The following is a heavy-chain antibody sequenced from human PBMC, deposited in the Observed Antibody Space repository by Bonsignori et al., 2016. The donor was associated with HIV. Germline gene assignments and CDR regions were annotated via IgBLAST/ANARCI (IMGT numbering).Heavy chain of an antibody. D-gene: IGHD7-27*01. CDR1: GFTFSSYS. J-gene: IGHJ4*02. CDR3: ARDQLGTVDY. V-gene: IGHV3-21*01. CDR2: ISSSSSYI. Sequence: GESLKISCAASGFTFSSYSMNWVRQAPGKGLEWVSSISSSSSYIYYADSVKGRFTISRDNAKNSLYLQMNSLRAEDTAVYYCARDQLGTVDYWGQGTLVTVSS.